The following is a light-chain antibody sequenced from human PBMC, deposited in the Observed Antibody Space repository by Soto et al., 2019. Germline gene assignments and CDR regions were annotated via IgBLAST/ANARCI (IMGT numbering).Light chain of an antibody. V-gene: IGKV1-39*01. J-gene: IGKJ1*01. CDR1: QSISRH. Sequence: DIHMTQSPSSLSPSVGDRVTLTCRASQSISRHLNWYQQKAGRAPRLLIYGASNLQSGVPSRFSGSGSGTEFTLTISSLQPDDFATYYCQQYSTYTPRTFGQGTKVEIK. CDR3: QQYSTYTPRT. CDR2: GAS.